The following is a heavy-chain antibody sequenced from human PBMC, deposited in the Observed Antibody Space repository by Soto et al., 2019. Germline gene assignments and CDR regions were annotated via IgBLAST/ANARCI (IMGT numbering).Heavy chain of an antibody. Sequence: QVQLQASGPGLVKPSQTLSLTCTVSGDSISSGGYYWSWIRQHPGKGPEWIGYIYYSGTTYYNPSLESRVTISADTSENQFSLKVNSVTVADTAVYYCASTYYTGSSGPFDYWGQGTLVTVSS. CDR3: ASTYYTGSSGPFDY. CDR1: GDSISSGGYY. D-gene: IGHD3-22*01. J-gene: IGHJ4*02. CDR2: IYYSGTT. V-gene: IGHV4-31*03.